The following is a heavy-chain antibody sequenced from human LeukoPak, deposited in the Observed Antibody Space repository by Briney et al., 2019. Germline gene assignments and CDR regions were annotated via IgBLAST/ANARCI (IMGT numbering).Heavy chain of an antibody. Sequence: GASVKVSCKASGYTFTSYGISWVRQAPGQGLEWMGWISAYNGNTIYAQKFQGRVTMTEDTSTDTAYMELSSLRSEDTAVYYCATENPSSWAGAEYFQHWGQGTLVTVSS. J-gene: IGHJ1*01. CDR1: GYTFTSYG. V-gene: IGHV1-18*01. D-gene: IGHD6-13*01. CDR2: ISAYNGNT. CDR3: ATENPSSWAGAEYFQH.